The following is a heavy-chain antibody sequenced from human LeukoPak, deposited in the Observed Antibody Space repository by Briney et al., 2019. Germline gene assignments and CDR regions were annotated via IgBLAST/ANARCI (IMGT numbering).Heavy chain of an antibody. CDR2: ISYSGST. V-gene: IGHV4-61*05. J-gene: IGHJ5*02. D-gene: IGHD5-12*01. Sequence: SETLSLTCTVSGGSISSSSYYWGWIRQPPGKGLEWIGYISYSGSTKYNPSLKSRVTISVDTSKNQFSLKLSSVTAADTAVYYCARAGPGGYDYPRGGFDPWGQGTLVTVSS. CDR1: GGSISSSSYY. CDR3: ARAGPGGYDYPRGGFDP.